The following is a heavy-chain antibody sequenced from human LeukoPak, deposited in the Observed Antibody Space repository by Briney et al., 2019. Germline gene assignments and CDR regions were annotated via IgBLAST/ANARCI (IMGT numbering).Heavy chain of an antibody. D-gene: IGHD2-2*01. CDR3: ARAGGYCSSTSCYSFPNKYFQH. V-gene: IGHV4-34*01. J-gene: IGHJ1*01. CDR1: GGSFSDYY. CDR2: INHSGHT. Sequence: SETLSLTCAVYGGSFSDYYWSWIRQPPGKGLEWIGEINHSGHTNYNPSLKSRVTISVDTSKNQFSLKLSSVTAADTAVYYCARAGGYCSSTSCYSFPNKYFQHWGQGTLVTVSS.